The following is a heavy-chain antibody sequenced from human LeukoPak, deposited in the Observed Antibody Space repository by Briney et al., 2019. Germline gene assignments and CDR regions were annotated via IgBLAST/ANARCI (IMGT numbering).Heavy chain of an antibody. CDR2: IDPTASDA. CDR3: ARRARYGISSFPLDF. Sequence: GESLKISCKGVGFRLTTYWISWVRQRPGKGLEWMGMIDPTASDATYSPSFQGHVTISADQSISTIYLQWSSLKASDTAIYFCARRARYGISSFPLDFWGQGTLVTVSP. CDR1: GFRLTTYW. V-gene: IGHV5-10-1*01. J-gene: IGHJ4*02. D-gene: IGHD6-13*01.